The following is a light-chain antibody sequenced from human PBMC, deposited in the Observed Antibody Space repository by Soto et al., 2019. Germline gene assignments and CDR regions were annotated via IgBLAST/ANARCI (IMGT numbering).Light chain of an antibody. J-gene: IGLJ1*01. CDR1: SSNIGRNT. CDR2: DNN. Sequence: QSVLTQPPSASGTPGQRVTISCSGSSSNIGRNTVNWYQQLPGTAPKLLIYDNNQRPSGVPDRFSGSKSGTSASLAISGLQSGDEADYYCAAWDDSLNGYVFANGTKVTVL. CDR3: AAWDDSLNGYV. V-gene: IGLV1-44*01.